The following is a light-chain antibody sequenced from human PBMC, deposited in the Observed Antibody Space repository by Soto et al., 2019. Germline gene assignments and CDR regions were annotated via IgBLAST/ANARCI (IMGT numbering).Light chain of an antibody. Sequence: QSALTQPPSASGTPGQRVTISCSGSSSNIGSNYVYWYQQLPGTAPKLLIDRNNQRPSGVPDRFSGSKSGTSASLAISGLRSEDEADYYCAAWDDSLSGFYVFGTGTKVTVL. J-gene: IGLJ1*01. CDR1: SSNIGSNY. CDR2: RNN. CDR3: AAWDDSLSGFYV. V-gene: IGLV1-47*01.